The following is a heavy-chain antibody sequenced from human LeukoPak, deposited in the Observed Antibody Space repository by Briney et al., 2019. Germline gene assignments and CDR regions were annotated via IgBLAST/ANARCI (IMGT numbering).Heavy chain of an antibody. D-gene: IGHD3/OR15-3a*01. CDR2: ISSSSSYI. Sequence: GGSLRLSCAASAFTFSSYSMNWVRQAPGKGLEWVSSISSSSSYIYYADSVKGRFTISRDNAKNSLYLQMNSLRAEDTAVYYCARELDLSNAFDIWGQGTMVTVSS. CDR1: AFTFSSYS. V-gene: IGHV3-21*01. J-gene: IGHJ3*02. CDR3: ARELDLSNAFDI.